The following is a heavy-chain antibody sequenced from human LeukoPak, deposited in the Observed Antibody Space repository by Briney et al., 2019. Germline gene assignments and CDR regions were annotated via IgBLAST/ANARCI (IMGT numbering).Heavy chain of an antibody. CDR3: ARDDPDNCSGGSCYYT. CDR1: GGSFSGYY. Sequence: SETLSLTCAVYGGSFSGYYWSWIRQPPGKGLEWIGEINHSGSTNYNPSLKSRVTISVDTSKNQFSLKLSSVTAADTAVYYCARDDPDNCSGGSCYYTWGQGTLVTVSS. V-gene: IGHV4-34*01. J-gene: IGHJ4*02. D-gene: IGHD2-15*01. CDR2: INHSGST.